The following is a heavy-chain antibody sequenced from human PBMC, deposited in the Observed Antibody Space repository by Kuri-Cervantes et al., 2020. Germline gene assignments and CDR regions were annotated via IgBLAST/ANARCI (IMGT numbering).Heavy chain of an antibody. CDR3: AREKSDTAMVTYQDY. J-gene: IGHJ4*02. CDR1: GFTFSSCS. CDR2: ISSSSSYI. D-gene: IGHD5-18*01. Sequence: GESLKISCAASGFTFSSCSMNWVRQAPGKGLEWVSSISSSSSYIYYADSVKGRFTISRDNAKNTLYLQMNSLRAEDTAVYYCAREKSDTAMVTYQDYWGQGTLVTVSS. V-gene: IGHV3-21*01.